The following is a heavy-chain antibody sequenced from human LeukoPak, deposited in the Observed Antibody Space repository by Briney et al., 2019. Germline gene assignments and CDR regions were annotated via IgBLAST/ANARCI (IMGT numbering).Heavy chain of an antibody. Sequence: GGSLRLSCAASGFTVSSNYMSWVRQAPGKGLGWVSGIYSGGSTYYADSVKGRFTISRDNSKNKLYLQMNSLRAEDTAVYYCASTGGYNYRELFDYWGQGTLVTVSS. CDR3: ASTGGYNYRELFDY. J-gene: IGHJ4*02. D-gene: IGHD5-24*01. CDR1: GFTVSSNY. V-gene: IGHV3-66*02. CDR2: IYSGGST.